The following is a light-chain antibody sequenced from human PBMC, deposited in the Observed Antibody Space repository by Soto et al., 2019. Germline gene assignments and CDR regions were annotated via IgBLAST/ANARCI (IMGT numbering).Light chain of an antibody. V-gene: IGKV1-12*01. CDR2: SAS. CDR1: QDISSW. CDR3: QKGNRFPPT. J-gene: IGKJ5*01. Sequence: DIQMTQSPSSVAASVGDRVTITCRASQDISSWLAWYQQKPGIAPRVLIYSASTLQSGVPSRFSGFGSGTDFTLTISGLQPEDFATYFCQKGNRFPPTFGQGTRLEVK.